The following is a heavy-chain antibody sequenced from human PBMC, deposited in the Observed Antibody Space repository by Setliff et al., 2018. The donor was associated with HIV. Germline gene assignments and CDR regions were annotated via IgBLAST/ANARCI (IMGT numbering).Heavy chain of an antibody. CDR3: ARGLSFYDPGGFDY. Sequence: PSETLSLTCTVSGGSISTSNWWGWIRQTPGKGLEWIGYINHSGSTNFNPSLRSRVTISLDTSKNQFSLTLSSVTAADTAVYYCARGLSFYDPGGFDYWGQGTLVTVSS. V-gene: IGHV4-28*01. D-gene: IGHD3-22*01. CDR1: GGSISTSNW. CDR2: INHSGST. J-gene: IGHJ4*02.